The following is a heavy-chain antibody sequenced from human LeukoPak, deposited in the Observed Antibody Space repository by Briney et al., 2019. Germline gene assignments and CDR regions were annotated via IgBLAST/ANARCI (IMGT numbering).Heavy chain of an antibody. CDR2: IYYSGDT. CDR3: ARLTTVTMMFDY. CDR1: GASIRTGLYY. J-gene: IGHJ4*02. Sequence: SETLSLTCTVSGASIRTGLYYWSWIRQSPGKGLEWIGYIYYSGDTYYNPSLEGRLTISVDTSKNQFSLKLSSVTAADTAVYYCARLTTVTMMFDYRGQGTLVTVSS. D-gene: IGHD4-17*01. V-gene: IGHV4-30-4*08.